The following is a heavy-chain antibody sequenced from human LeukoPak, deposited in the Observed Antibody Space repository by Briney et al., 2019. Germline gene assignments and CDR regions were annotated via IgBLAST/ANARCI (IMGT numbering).Heavy chain of an antibody. CDR3: VKDALYASGTYYNS. J-gene: IGHJ5*02. V-gene: IGHV3-23*01. CDR2: IGGTAGGT. D-gene: IGHD3-10*01. Sequence: GGSLRLSCAASGFTFSTYGMSWVRQAPGKGLEWVSAIGGTAGGTYYADSVKGRFTISRDNSKNTLSLQMNSLGAEDTAVYYCVKDALYASGTYYNSWGQGTLVTVSS. CDR1: GFTFSTYG.